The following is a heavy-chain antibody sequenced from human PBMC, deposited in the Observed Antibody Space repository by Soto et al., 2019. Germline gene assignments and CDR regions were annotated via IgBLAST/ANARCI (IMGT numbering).Heavy chain of an antibody. CDR3: ARGRRSSGRHDAFDI. D-gene: IGHD6-19*01. Sequence: SETLSLTCTVSGGSIGTYYWNWIRQPPGKGLEWIGYIDYSGSTNYNPSLKSRVSISIDTSKNQFSLKLSSMTAADTVVYYCARGRRSSGRHDAFDIWGQGTMVTVSS. CDR1: GGSIGTYY. CDR2: IDYSGST. J-gene: IGHJ3*02. V-gene: IGHV4-59*01.